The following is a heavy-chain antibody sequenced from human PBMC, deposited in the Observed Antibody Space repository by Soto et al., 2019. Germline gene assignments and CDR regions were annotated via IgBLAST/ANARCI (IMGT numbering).Heavy chain of an antibody. CDR2: IIPIFGTA. CDR3: ARVGGIVVVVATAYGMDV. J-gene: IGHJ6*02. CDR1: GGTFSSYA. Sequence: QVQLVQSGAEVKKPGSSVKVSCKASGGTFSSYAISWVRQAPGQGLEWIGGIIPIFGTANYAQKFQGRVTITADESTSTAYMELSSLRSEDTAVYNCARVGGIVVVVATAYGMDVWGQGTTVTVSS. V-gene: IGHV1-69*01. D-gene: IGHD2-15*01.